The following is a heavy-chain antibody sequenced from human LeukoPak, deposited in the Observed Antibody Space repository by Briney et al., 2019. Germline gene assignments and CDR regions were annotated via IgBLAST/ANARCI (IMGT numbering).Heavy chain of an antibody. J-gene: IGHJ3*02. CDR2: INHSGST. D-gene: IGHD6-13*01. CDR1: GGSFSVYY. Sequence: SETLSLTCAVYGGSFSVYYWTWIRQPPGKGLEWIGEINHSGSTNYNPSLKSRVTISADTSKNQFSLKLSSVTAADTAVYYCARGRYSSSWYGAFDIWGQGTMVTVSS. V-gene: IGHV4-34*01. CDR3: ARGRYSSSWYGAFDI.